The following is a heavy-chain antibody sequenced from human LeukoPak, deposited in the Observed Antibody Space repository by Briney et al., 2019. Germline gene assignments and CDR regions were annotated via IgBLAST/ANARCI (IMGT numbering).Heavy chain of an antibody. CDR2: IWHDGSHK. J-gene: IGHJ4*02. V-gene: IGHV3-33*01. CDR3: GRDIFGPGSYPDF. D-gene: IGHD3-10*01. Sequence: GRSLRLSCAASGFAFNTYAMHWVRQAPGQGLEWVALIWHDGSHKFYSNSVRGQFTISRDNSKNTVSLQMNNLRPEDTAVYYCGRDIFGPGSYPDFWGQGTLVTVSS. CDR1: GFAFNTYA.